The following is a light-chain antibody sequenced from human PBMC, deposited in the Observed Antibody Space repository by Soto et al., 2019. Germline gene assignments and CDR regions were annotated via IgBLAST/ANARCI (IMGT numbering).Light chain of an antibody. CDR1: QSVSSY. V-gene: IGKV3-11*01. CDR3: QPRSTPWT. Sequence: EIVLTQSPATLSLSPGERATLSCRASQSVSSYLAWYQQKPGQAPRLLIYDASNRATGIPARFSGSGSGTDFTLTISSLEPEDFAVYDCQPRSTPWTLGQGTKVETK. J-gene: IGKJ1*01. CDR2: DAS.